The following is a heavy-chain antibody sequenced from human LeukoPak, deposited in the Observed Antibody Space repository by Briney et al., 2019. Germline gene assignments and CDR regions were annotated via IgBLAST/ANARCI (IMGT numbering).Heavy chain of an antibody. CDR2: ISSSGSTI. CDR1: GFTFSDYY. CDR3: ARDGVLGTIFGGTTSGFDY. Sequence: KSGGSLRLSCAASGFTFSDYYMSWIRQAPGKGLEWVSYISSSGSTIYYADSVEGRFTISRDNAKNSLYLQMNSLRAEDTAVYYCARDGVLGTIFGGTTSGFDYWGQGTLVTVSS. D-gene: IGHD3-3*01. J-gene: IGHJ4*02. V-gene: IGHV3-11*04.